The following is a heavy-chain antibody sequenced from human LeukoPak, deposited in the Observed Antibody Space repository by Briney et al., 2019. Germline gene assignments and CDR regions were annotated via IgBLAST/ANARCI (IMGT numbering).Heavy chain of an antibody. CDR3: ARGTHDSSGYDYYFDY. V-gene: IGHV4-34*01. Sequence: SETLSLTCTVSGGSISSSSGYYWSWIRQPPGKGLEWIGEINHSGSTNYNPSLKSRVTISVDTSKNQFSLKLSSVTAADTAVYYCARGTHDSSGYDYYFDYWGQGTLVTVSS. D-gene: IGHD3-22*01. CDR2: INHSGST. J-gene: IGHJ4*02. CDR1: GGSISSSSGYY.